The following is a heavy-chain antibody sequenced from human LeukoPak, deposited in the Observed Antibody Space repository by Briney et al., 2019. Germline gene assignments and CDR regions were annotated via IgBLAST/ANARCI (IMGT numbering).Heavy chain of an antibody. CDR2: ISGSGAST. CDR1: GFTFSKYT. Sequence: GGSLRLSCVASGFTFSKYTMSWVRQAPGKGLEWVSGISGSGASTYSADFVKGRFTISRDTSKNTLYLQLNSLRAEDTAVYYCVKGGASYTYYFDCWGQGTLVTVSS. V-gene: IGHV3-23*01. D-gene: IGHD3-10*01. J-gene: IGHJ4*02. CDR3: VKGGASYTYYFDC.